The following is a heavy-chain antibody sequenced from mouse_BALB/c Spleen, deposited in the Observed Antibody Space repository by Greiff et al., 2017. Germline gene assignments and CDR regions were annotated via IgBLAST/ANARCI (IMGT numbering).Heavy chain of an antibody. CDR1: GYTFTSYW. Sequence: QVQLQQSGAELARPGASVKLSCKASGYTFTSYWMHWVKQRPGQGLEWIGYINPSTGYTEYNQKFKDKATLTADKSSSTAYMQLSSLTSEDSAVYYCARYYYGSSYECAYWGQGTLVTVSA. D-gene: IGHD1-1*01. CDR3: ARYYYGSSYECAY. CDR2: INPSTGYT. V-gene: IGHV1-4*01. J-gene: IGHJ3*01.